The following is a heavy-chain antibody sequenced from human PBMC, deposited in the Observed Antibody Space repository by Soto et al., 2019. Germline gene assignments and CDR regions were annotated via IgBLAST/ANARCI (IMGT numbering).Heavy chain of an antibody. CDR1: GFTFSNHG. Sequence: ASVKVSCKASGFTFSNHGLNWVRQAPGQGLEWMGWVSANNGHTNYAQNLQGRVSMTTDTSTSTAYMELRGLTFDDTAVYYCARDIESVTAKHFFYYYAMDVWGQGTTVTVSS. J-gene: IGHJ6*02. V-gene: IGHV1-18*01. D-gene: IGHD2-8*01. CDR2: VSANNGHT. CDR3: ARDIESVTAKHFFYYYAMDV.